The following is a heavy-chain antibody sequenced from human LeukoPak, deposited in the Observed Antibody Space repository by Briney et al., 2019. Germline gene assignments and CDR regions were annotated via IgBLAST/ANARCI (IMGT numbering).Heavy chain of an antibody. Sequence: XGXYXSWVRQPPGKGVXWXXEMXXSGSTNYNPSLKSRGTISEDTCKKQFSLKLSSVTAADTAVYYCARDLYYDFWSGYYRYNWFDPWGQGTLVTVSS. V-gene: IGHV4-34*01. CDR2: MXXSGST. D-gene: IGHD3-3*01. J-gene: IGHJ5*02. CDR3: ARDLYYDFWSGYYRYNWFDP. CDR1: XGXY.